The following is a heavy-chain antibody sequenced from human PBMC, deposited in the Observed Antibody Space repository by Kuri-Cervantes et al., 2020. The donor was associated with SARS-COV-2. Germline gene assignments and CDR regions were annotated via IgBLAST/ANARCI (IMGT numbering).Heavy chain of an antibody. CDR2: IIPIFGTA. Sequence: SVKVSCKASGGTFSSYAISWVRQAPGQGLEWMGGIIPIFGTANYAQKFQGRVTITADEYTSTAYMELSSLRSEDTAVYYCARVHSKGPLYDFWSGYYFDYWGQGTLVTVSS. J-gene: IGHJ4*02. V-gene: IGHV1-69*13. CDR3: ARVHSKGPLYDFWSGYYFDY. D-gene: IGHD3-3*01. CDR1: GGTFSSYA.